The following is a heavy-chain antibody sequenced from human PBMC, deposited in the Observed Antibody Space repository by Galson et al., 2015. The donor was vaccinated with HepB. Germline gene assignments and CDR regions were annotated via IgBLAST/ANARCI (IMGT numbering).Heavy chain of an antibody. CDR2: ISGSGGNT. Sequence: SLRLSCAASASTFSDYAMNWVRQAPGQGVEWVSYISGSGGNTYYADSVKGRFTISRDNSKNTLYLQMNSLRGEDTAVYYCAKDLHSGYTYGRLFDYWGQGPLVTVSS. J-gene: IGHJ4*02. V-gene: IGHV3-23*01. CDR1: ASTFSDYA. D-gene: IGHD5-18*01. CDR3: AKDLHSGYTYGRLFDY.